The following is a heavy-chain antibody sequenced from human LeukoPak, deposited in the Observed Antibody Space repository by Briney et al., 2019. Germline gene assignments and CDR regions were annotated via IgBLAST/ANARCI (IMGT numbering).Heavy chain of an antibody. CDR2: ISSSSSYI. D-gene: IGHD3-9*01. V-gene: IGHV3-21*04. CDR3: ARARYFDWLLILP. Sequence: GGSLRLSCAASGFTFSSYSMNWVRQAPGEGLEWVSSISSSSSYIYYADSVKGRFTISRDNAKNLLYLQMNSLRAEDTAVYYCARARYFDWLLILPWGQGTLVTVSS. J-gene: IGHJ5*02. CDR1: GFTFSSYS.